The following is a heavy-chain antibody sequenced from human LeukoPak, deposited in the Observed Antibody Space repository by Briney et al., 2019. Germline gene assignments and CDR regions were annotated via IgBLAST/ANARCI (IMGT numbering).Heavy chain of an antibody. CDR2: ISYGGSNK. J-gene: IGHJ6*04. V-gene: IGHV3-30*18. CDR1: GFTFSSYG. Sequence: GGSLRLSCAASGFTFSSYGMHWVRQAPGKGLEWVAVISYGGSNKYYADSVKGRFTISRDNSKNTLYLQMNSLRAEDTAVYYCAKDQGCSGGSCYYGMDVWGKGTTATVSS. CDR3: AKDQGCSGGSCYYGMDV. D-gene: IGHD2-15*01.